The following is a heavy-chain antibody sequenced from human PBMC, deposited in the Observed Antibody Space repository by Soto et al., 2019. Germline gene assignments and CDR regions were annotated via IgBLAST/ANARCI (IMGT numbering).Heavy chain of an antibody. D-gene: IGHD4-17*01. V-gene: IGHV3-23*01. Sequence: EVQLLESGGGLVQPGGSLRLSCAASGFTFSSYAMSWVRQAPGKGLEWVSAISGSGGSTDYADSGKGRFTTSRDNSRNTMYVQMTSLSAEGTAVYYCAKARYGPFLFDYWGQGTLVTVSS. CDR2: ISGSGGST. CDR3: AKARYGPFLFDY. CDR1: GFTFSSYA. J-gene: IGHJ4*01.